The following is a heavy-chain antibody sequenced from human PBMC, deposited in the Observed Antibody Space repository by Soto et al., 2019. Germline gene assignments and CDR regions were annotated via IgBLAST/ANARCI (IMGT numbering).Heavy chain of an antibody. CDR3: AGPDYCSGGSCQYPFGNY. CDR1: GFTFSSYG. CDR2: IWYDGSNK. V-gene: IGHV3-33*01. Sequence: GGSLRLSCAAAGFTFSSYGRHWVRQAPGKGLEWVAVIWYDGSNKYYADSVKGRFTISRDNSKNTLYLQMNSLRAEDTAVYYCAGPDYCSGGSCQYPFGNYWGQGTLVTVSS. J-gene: IGHJ4*02. D-gene: IGHD2-15*01.